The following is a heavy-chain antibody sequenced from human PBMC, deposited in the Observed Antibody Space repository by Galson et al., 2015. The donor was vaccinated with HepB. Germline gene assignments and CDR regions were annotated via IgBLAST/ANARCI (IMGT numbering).Heavy chain of an antibody. J-gene: IGHJ3*02. V-gene: IGHV1-2*02. CDR3: ARDSIPSPDNAFDI. Sequence: SVKVSCKASGYTFTDYHMHWVRQAPGQGLEWMGWIDLNNGGTHYTQEFQGRVTMTRDTSISTAYMELSRLSSDDTAIHYCARDSIPSPDNAFDIWGQGTMVTVSS. D-gene: IGHD2-21*01. CDR1: GYTFTDYH. CDR2: IDLNNGGT.